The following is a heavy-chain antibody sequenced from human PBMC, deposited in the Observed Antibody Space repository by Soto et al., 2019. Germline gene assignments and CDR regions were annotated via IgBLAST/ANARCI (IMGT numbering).Heavy chain of an antibody. D-gene: IGHD2-2*01. CDR3: AKDTRRYCSSTSCLPRGFDI. Sequence: EVQLVESGGGLVQPGRSLRLSCAASGFTFDDYAMHWVRQAPGKGLEWVSGISWNSGSIGYADSVKGRFTISRDNAKTCLHLQMNSLSAEETALYYCAKDTRRYCSSTSCLPRGFDIWCQGTMVTVS. CDR1: GFTFDDYA. CDR2: ISWNSGSI. J-gene: IGHJ3*02. V-gene: IGHV3-9*01.